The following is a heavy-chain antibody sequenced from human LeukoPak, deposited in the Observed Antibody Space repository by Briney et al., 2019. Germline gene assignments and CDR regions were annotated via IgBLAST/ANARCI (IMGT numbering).Heavy chain of an antibody. V-gene: IGHV1-69*05. CDR3: AGGPDIVVVPAAIRVAAAAD. Sequence: VASVKVSCKASGGTFSSYAISWVRQAPGQGLEWMGGIIPIFGTANYAQKFQGRVTITTDESTSTAYMELSSLRSEDTAVYYCAGGPDIVVVPAAIRVAAAADWGQGTLVTVSS. D-gene: IGHD2-2*02. J-gene: IGHJ4*02. CDR2: IIPIFGTA. CDR1: GGTFSSYA.